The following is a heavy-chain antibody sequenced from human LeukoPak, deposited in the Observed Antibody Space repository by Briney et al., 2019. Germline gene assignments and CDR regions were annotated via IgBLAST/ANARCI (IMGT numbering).Heavy chain of an antibody. CDR3: ASFSRIAAAGTLHNWFDP. CDR2: ISDDGSNK. J-gene: IGHJ5*02. Sequence: GRSLRLSCAASRFTFSSYDMHWVRQAPGKGLEWVALISDDGSNKFYADSVKGRFTISRDNSKNTLYLQMNSLRAEDTAVYYCASFSRIAAAGTLHNWFDPWGQGTLVTVSS. D-gene: IGHD6-13*01. CDR1: RFTFSSYD. V-gene: IGHV3-30*03.